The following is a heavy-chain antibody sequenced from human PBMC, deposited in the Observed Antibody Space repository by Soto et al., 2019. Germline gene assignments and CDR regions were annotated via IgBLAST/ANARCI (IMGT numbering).Heavy chain of an antibody. Sequence: GGSLRLSCAASGFTFTSYTMAWVRQAPGKGLEWVSSFSGFTNRTYYADSVKGRFIIFRDISKNTLFLQMNTLRADDTALYFCARRDGSGTYRWFDPWGQGTLVTVSS. CDR3: ARRDGSGTYRWFDP. CDR2: FSGFTNRT. CDR1: GFTFTSYT. J-gene: IGHJ5*02. V-gene: IGHV3-23*01. D-gene: IGHD3-10*01.